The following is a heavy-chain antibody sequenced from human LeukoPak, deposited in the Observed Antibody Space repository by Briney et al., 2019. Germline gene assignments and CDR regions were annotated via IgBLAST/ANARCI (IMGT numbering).Heavy chain of an antibody. CDR1: GGSISSYY. V-gene: IGHV4-59*01. CDR3: ARDKARDSPPQDYYYGMDV. Sequence: SETLSLTCTVSGGSISSYYWSWIRQPPGKGLEWIGYIYYSGSTNYNPSLKSRVTISVDTSKNQFSLKLSSVTAADTAVYYCARDKARDSPPQDYYYGMDVWGQGTTVTVSS. CDR2: IYYSGST. D-gene: IGHD2-21*01. J-gene: IGHJ6*02.